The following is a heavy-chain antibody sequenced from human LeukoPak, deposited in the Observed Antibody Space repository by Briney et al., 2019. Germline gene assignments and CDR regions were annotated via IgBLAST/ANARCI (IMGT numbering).Heavy chain of an antibody. CDR1: GFTFSSYA. D-gene: IGHD3-9*01. CDR2: ISGSGGST. Sequence: PGGSLRLSCAASGFTFSSYAMTWVRQAPGKGLEWVSAISGSGGSTYYADSVKGRFTISRDNSKSTLYLQINSLRAEDTAVYYCAKGYDILTLDAFDIWGQGTVVTASS. CDR3: AKGYDILTLDAFDI. V-gene: IGHV3-23*01. J-gene: IGHJ3*02.